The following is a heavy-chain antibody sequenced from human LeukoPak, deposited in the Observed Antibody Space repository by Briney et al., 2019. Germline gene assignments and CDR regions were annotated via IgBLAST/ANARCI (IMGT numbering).Heavy chain of an antibody. V-gene: IGHV1-18*01. D-gene: IGHD4-17*01. Sequence: ASVTVSCTASGYTFTSYGFSWVRQAPGQGLEWMGWISAYNGDTNYAQKFQGRVTMTTEKSTTTAYMELRSLRSDDTAMYYCARTPVGFNTVTPTDVRYWGQGTLVTVSS. J-gene: IGHJ4*02. CDR1: GYTFTSYG. CDR3: ARTPVGFNTVTPTDVRY. CDR2: ISAYNGDT.